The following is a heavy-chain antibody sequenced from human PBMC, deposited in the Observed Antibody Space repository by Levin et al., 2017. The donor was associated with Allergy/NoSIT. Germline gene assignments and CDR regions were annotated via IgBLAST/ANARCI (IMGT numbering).Heavy chain of an antibody. V-gene: IGHV4-34*01. CDR3: ARGGVSSWYL. D-gene: IGHD6-13*01. CDR2: INHSGST. CDR1: GGSFSGYY. Sequence: SETLSLTCTVYGGSFSGYYCSWIRQPPGKGLEWIGEINHSGSTNYNPSLKSRVTIALDTSKNQFSLKLSSVTAADTAVYYCARGGVSSWYLWGQGTLVTVSS. J-gene: IGHJ4*02.